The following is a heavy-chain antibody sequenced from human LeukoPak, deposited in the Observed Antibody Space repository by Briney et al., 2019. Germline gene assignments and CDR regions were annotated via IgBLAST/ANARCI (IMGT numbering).Heavy chain of an antibody. CDR3: AREKGEHRWELLRPWFDP. Sequence: GGSLRLSCAASGFTLSSYTMNWVRQAPGKGLEWISYINENSGLIYYADSVKGRFTISRDNAKNSLYLQMNSLRAEDTAVYYCAREKGEHRWELLRPWFDPWGQGTLVTVSS. CDR1: GFTLSSYT. D-gene: IGHD1-26*01. V-gene: IGHV3-48*01. CDR2: INENSGLI. J-gene: IGHJ5*02.